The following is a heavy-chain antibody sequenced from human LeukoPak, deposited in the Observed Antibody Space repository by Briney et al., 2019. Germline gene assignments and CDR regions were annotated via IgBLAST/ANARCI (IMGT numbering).Heavy chain of an antibody. CDR2: IYSGGGT. CDR3: ARGGSDGYSGYDLGGHFDY. J-gene: IGHJ4*02. CDR1: GFTVSSNY. D-gene: IGHD5-12*01. V-gene: IGHV3-66*01. Sequence: GGSLRLSCAASGFTVSSNYMSWVRQAPGKGLEWVSVIYSGGGTYYADSVEGRFTISRDNSKNTLYLQMNSLRAEDTAVYYCARGGSDGYSGYDLGGHFDYWGQGTLVTVSS.